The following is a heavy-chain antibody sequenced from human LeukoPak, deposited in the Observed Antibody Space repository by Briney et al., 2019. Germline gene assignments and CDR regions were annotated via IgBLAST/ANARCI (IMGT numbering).Heavy chain of an antibody. CDR1: GFTFSDYY. CDR2: ISSSGSTI. Sequence: GGSLRLSCAASGFTFSDYYMSWIRQAPGKGLEWVSYISSSGSTIHYADSVKGRFTISRDNAKNSLYLQMNSLRAEDTAVYYCARNRGSSGWSTPHIRGQGTMVTVSS. V-gene: IGHV3-11*04. J-gene: IGHJ3*02. D-gene: IGHD6-19*01. CDR3: ARNRGSSGWSTPHI.